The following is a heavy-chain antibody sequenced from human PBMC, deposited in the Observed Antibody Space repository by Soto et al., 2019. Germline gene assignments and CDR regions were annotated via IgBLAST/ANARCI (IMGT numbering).Heavy chain of an antibody. CDR3: ARLEGLATISYYFDF. CDR1: GDPIKTYEYY. D-gene: IGHD3-9*01. V-gene: IGHV4-39*01. CDR2: IYYRGNT. J-gene: IGHJ4*02. Sequence: PSEALPVPSSVSGDPIKTYEYYSALIRQPPGKGLEWIGSIYYRGNTYYNPSLQTRVTISLDKSKSQFSLKLTSVTAADSAVYFCARLEGLATISYYFDFWGQGALVTVS.